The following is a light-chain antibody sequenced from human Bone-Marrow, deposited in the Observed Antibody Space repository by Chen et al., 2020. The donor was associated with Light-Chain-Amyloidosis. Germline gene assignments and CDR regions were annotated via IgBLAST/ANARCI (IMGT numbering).Light chain of an antibody. Sequence: SYELTQPPSGSVSPGQTARITGSVDDLPTKYAYWYQQKPGQAPVLVIHRDTERPSGISERFSGSSSGTTATLTISGVQAEDEADYHCQSADSSGTYEVIFGGGTKLTVL. CDR2: RDT. V-gene: IGLV3-25*03. CDR1: DLPTKY. CDR3: QSADSSGTYEVI. J-gene: IGLJ2*01.